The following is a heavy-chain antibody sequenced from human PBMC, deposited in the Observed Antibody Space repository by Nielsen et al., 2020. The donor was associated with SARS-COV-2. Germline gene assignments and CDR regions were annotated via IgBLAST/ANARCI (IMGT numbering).Heavy chain of an antibody. Sequence: ASVKVSCKASGYTFTSNDITWVRQAPGQGLEWMGWISAYNGNTNYAQKLQGRVTMTTDTSTSTAYMELRSLRSDDTAVYYCARPITNNYYYYYMDVWGKGTTVTVSS. CDR2: ISAYNGNT. CDR3: ARPITNNYYYYYMDV. J-gene: IGHJ6*03. CDR1: GYTFTSND. V-gene: IGHV1-18*04. D-gene: IGHD1-1*01.